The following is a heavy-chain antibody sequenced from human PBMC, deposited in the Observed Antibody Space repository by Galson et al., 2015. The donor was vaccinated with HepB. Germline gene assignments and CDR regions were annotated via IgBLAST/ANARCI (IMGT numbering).Heavy chain of an antibody. Sequence: QSGAEVKKPGESLKISCTGSGYSFTSYWIGWVRQMPGKGLEWMGIIYPGDSDTRYSPSFQGQVTISADKSISTAYLQWSSLKASDTAMYYCARHQGLNVDIVATIGVDYYYMDVWGKGTTVTVSS. D-gene: IGHD5-12*01. CDR1: GYSFTSYW. V-gene: IGHV5-51*01. J-gene: IGHJ6*03. CDR3: ARHQGLNVDIVATIGVDYYYMDV. CDR2: IYPGDSDT.